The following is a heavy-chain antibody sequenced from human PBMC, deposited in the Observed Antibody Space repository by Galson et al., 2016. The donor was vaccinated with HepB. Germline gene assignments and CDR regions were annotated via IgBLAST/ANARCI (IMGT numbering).Heavy chain of an antibody. CDR2: LSCTGNT. CDR3: ARGSPYYDSGTYSYYFDY. Sequence: ETLSLTCTVSGGSVKTSVYYWGWFRQSPGKGPVWVATLSCTGNTYSNSSLKSRVTLSVDTSKNQFSLKLSSVTAADTAVFYCARGSPYYDSGTYSYYFDYWGQGALVTVSS. D-gene: IGHD3-10*01. CDR1: GGSVKTSVYY. V-gene: IGHV4-39*07. J-gene: IGHJ4*02.